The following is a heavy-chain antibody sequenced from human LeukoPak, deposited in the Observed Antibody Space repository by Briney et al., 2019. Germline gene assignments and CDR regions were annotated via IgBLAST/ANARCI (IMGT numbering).Heavy chain of an antibody. CDR1: GYTFTGYY. V-gene: IGHV1-2*06. D-gene: IGHD6-19*01. CDR2: IDPNSGDT. Sequence: ASVKVSCKPSGYTFTGYYMHWVRQAPGQGLEWIGRIDPNSGDTNSAQKSPGRVTMTRDTSVTTAYMELSRLRSDDTAVYYCARVIAAVTSKGVLHYWGQGTLVTVSS. CDR3: ARVIAAVTSKGVLHY. J-gene: IGHJ4*02.